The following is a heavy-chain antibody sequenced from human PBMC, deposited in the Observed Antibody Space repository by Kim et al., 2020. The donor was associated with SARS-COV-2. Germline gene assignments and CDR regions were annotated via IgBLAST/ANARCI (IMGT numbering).Heavy chain of an antibody. V-gene: IGHV3-7*01. CDR1: GFAFSAFW. Sequence: GGSLRLSCVASGFAFSAFWMSWVRQAPGKGLERVANIKQDGSAKFYVGSVKGRFTISRDNAKKSLYLQMNSLRAEDTAVYYCASSSDAPGNHWGQGTLVTVST. J-gene: IGHJ5*02. CDR3: ASSSDAPGNH. CDR2: IKQDGSAK.